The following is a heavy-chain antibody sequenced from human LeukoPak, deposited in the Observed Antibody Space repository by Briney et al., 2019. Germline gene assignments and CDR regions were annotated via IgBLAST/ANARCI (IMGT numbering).Heavy chain of an antibody. D-gene: IGHD4-17*01. J-gene: IGHJ6*04. CDR1: GDILSSNSAA. CDR2: TYYRSKMYN. CDR3: ARDPRDYGDSYYYYGMDV. V-gene: IGHV6-1*01. Sequence: PSQTLSLTCAISGDILSSNSAAWNWIRQSPSRGLEWLERTYYRSKMYNDYAVSVKSRITINPDTSKNQFSLQLNSVTPEDTAVYYCARDPRDYGDSYYYYGMDVWGKGTPVTVSS.